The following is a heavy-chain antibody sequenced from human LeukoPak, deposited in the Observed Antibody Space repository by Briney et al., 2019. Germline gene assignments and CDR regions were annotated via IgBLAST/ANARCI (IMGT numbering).Heavy chain of an antibody. CDR2: IRSKTYGATT. Sequence: QAGGSLRLSCATSGFTFGDYAMSWVRQAPGKGLEWVGFIRSKTYGATTEYATSVKGRFTISRDDSKSIAYLQMNGLETEDTAFYYCARHKAVAITCFDHWGQGTLVTVSS. V-gene: IGHV3-49*04. D-gene: IGHD6-19*01. CDR1: GFTFGDYA. CDR3: ARHKAVAITCFDH. J-gene: IGHJ4*02.